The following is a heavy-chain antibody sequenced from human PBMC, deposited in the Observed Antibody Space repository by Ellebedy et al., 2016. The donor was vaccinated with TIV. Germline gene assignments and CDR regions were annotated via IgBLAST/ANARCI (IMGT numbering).Heavy chain of an antibody. V-gene: IGHV3-30-3*01. D-gene: IGHD2-15*01. Sequence: GGSLRLXXAASGFTFSSYAMHWVRQAPGKGLEWVAVISYDGSNKYYADSVKGRFTISRGNSKNTLYLQMNSLRAEDTAVYYCARDWPHIVVVVAATHSGFDPWGQGTLVTVSS. CDR1: GFTFSSYA. J-gene: IGHJ5*02. CDR2: ISYDGSNK. CDR3: ARDWPHIVVVVAATHSGFDP.